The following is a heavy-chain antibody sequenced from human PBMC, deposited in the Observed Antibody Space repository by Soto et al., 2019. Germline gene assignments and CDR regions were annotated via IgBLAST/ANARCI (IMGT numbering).Heavy chain of an antibody. CDR2: IDPSDSYT. CDR1: GYSFTSYW. CDR3: ASGTTVVTRYYYYYGMDV. J-gene: IGHJ6*02. D-gene: IGHD4-17*01. Sequence: GESLKISCKGSGYSFTSYWISWVRQMPGKGLEWMGRIDPSDSYTNYSPSFQGHVTIPADKSISTAYLQWSSLKASDTAMYYCASGTTVVTRYYYYYGMDVWGQGTTGTVS. V-gene: IGHV5-10-1*01.